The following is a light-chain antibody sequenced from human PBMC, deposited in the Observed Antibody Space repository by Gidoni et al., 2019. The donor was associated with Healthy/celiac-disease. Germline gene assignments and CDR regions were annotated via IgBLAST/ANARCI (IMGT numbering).Light chain of an antibody. CDR1: NSNIGADYG. CDR2: DDT. V-gene: IGLV1-40*01. J-gene: IGLJ3*02. CDR3: QSFDSILSGVV. Sequence: QSVLTQPPPVSGAPGQRGTTSCTGSNSNIGADYGVHWYQHLPGTAPKLLISDDTNRPSGVPDRVSGSKSGTSASLAISGLQADDEADYYCQSFDSILSGVVFGGGTKLTVL.